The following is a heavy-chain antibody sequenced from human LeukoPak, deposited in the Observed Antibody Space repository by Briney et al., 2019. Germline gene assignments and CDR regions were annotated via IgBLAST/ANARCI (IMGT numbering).Heavy chain of an antibody. Sequence: GGSLRLSCAASGFTFSSYTMSWVRQVPGEGLEWVSAISGSGGSAFYADSVKGGFTISRDNSKNTLYLQMNSLRAEDTAVYYCAKVNSGSYLFYFDYWGQGTLATVSS. D-gene: IGHD1-26*01. J-gene: IGHJ4*02. CDR2: ISGSGGSA. CDR1: GFTFSSYT. V-gene: IGHV3-23*01. CDR3: AKVNSGSYLFYFDY.